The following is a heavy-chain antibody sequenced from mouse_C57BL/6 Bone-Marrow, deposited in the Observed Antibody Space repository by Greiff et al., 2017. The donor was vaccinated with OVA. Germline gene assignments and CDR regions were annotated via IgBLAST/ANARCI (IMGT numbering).Heavy chain of an antibody. Sequence: QVQLQQPGAELVKPGASVKLSCKASGYTFTSYWMPWVKQRPGQGLEWIGEIDPSDSYTNYNQKFKGKATLTVDTSSSTAYMQLSSLTSEDSAVYYCARELLRYWGQGTTLTVSS. CDR3: ARELLRY. V-gene: IGHV1-50*01. D-gene: IGHD1-1*01. CDR2: IDPSDSYT. CDR1: GYTFTSYW. J-gene: IGHJ2*01.